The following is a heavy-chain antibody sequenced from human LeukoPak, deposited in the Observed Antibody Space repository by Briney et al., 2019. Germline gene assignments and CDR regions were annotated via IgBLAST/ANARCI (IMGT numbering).Heavy chain of an antibody. Sequence: GGSLRLSCAASGFTFSNYAMSWVRQAPGRGLEWVSAISASGYGTYHADSVTGRFTLSRDNSKNTLYLQMNSLRAEDTAVYYCAKNPSLYCSSTTCYGDYWGQGTLVTVSS. V-gene: IGHV3-23*01. CDR2: ISASGYGT. D-gene: IGHD2-2*01. CDR1: GFTFSNYA. CDR3: AKNPSLYCSSTTCYGDY. J-gene: IGHJ4*02.